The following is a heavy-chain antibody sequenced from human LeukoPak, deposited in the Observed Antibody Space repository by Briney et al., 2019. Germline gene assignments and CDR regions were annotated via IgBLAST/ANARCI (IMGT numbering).Heavy chain of an antibody. D-gene: IGHD3-3*01. J-gene: IGHJ4*02. CDR2: IYHSGSGST. CDR3: ARGRRLYYDFWSGYLDYFDY. V-gene: IGHV4-30-2*01. CDR1: GGSISSGGHS. Sequence: PSETLSLTCTVSGGSISSGGHSWSWIRQPPGKGLEWIGYIYHSGSGSTYYNPSLKSRVTISIDKSKNQFSLKLNSVTAADTAVYYCARGRRLYYDFWSGYLDYFDYWGQGTLVTVSS.